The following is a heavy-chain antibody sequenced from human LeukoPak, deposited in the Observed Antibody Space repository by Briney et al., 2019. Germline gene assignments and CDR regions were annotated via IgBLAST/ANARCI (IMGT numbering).Heavy chain of an antibody. J-gene: IGHJ4*02. V-gene: IGHV1-46*01. CDR1: GYTFTRYF. Sequence: ASVKVSCKASGYTFTRYFMHWVRQAPGQGLEWMGIINPNGGSTSYAQKFQGRVTMTADTSTNTAYMDLRGLRSDDTAVYYCARESGHCTGDNCFYFFDLWGPGFLLTVSS. CDR3: ARESGHCTGDNCFYFFDL. D-gene: IGHD2-8*02. CDR2: INPNGGST.